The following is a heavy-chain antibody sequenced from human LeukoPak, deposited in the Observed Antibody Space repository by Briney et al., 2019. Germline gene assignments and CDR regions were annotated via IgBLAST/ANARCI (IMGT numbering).Heavy chain of an antibody. CDR2: IPYDGSNK. CDR3: ARDHGIAVAGTNY. Sequence: GGSLRLSCAASGFTFSSYAMHWVRQAPGKGLEWVAVIPYDGSNKYYADSVKGRFTISRDNSKNTLYLQMNSLRAEDTAVYYCARDHGIAVAGTNYWGQGTLVTVSS. V-gene: IGHV3-30-3*01. D-gene: IGHD6-19*01. J-gene: IGHJ4*02. CDR1: GFTFSSYA.